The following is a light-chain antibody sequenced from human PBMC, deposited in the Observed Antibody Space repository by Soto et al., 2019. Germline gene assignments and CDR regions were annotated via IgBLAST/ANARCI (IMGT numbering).Light chain of an antibody. Sequence: QSVLTQPPSVSGAPGQRVTISCTGSSSNIGAGYDVHWYQQLPGKAPKLLIYGNDNRPSGVPERFSGSKSGTSASLAITGLPADDEADYYCQSYGSSPSANFVFGTGTKLTVL. J-gene: IGLJ1*01. CDR3: QSYGSSPSANFV. V-gene: IGLV1-40*01. CDR1: SSNIGAGYD. CDR2: GND.